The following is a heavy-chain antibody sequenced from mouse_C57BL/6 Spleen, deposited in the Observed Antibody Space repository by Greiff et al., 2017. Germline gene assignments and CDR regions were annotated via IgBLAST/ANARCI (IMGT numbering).Heavy chain of an antibody. J-gene: IGHJ3*01. CDR3: ARGPNWAWFAY. CDR1: GYTFTDYY. CDR2: IYPGSGNT. D-gene: IGHD4-1*01. Sequence: VQLQQSGAELVRPGASVKLSCKASGYTFTDYYINWVKQRPGQGLEWIARIYPGSGNTYYNEKFKGKATLTAEKSSSTAYMQLSSLTSEDSAVYFCARGPNWAWFAYWGQGTLVTVS. V-gene: IGHV1-76*01.